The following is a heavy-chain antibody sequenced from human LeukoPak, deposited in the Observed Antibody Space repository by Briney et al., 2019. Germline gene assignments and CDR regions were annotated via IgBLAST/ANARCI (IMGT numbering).Heavy chain of an antibody. J-gene: IGHJ6*02. Sequence: SETLSLTCTVSGGSISNYYWNWIRQPPGKGLEWIGYITGSIYFSGSTSYDPSLESRVTISVDTSKDQFSLTLNSVTAADSAVYYCARDYRDYGSGSYWDVWGQGTPVTVSS. CDR2: ITGSIYFSGST. CDR3: ARDYRDYGSGSYWDV. CDR1: GGSISNYY. V-gene: IGHV4-59*01. D-gene: IGHD3-10*01.